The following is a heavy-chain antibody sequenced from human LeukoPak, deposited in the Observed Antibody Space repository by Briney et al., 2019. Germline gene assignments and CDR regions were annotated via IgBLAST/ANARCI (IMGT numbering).Heavy chain of an antibody. CDR2: TIPIFGTA. D-gene: IGHD5-24*01. J-gene: IGHJ4*02. CDR3: ARGGISGRWLQYTAGFDY. V-gene: IGHV1-69*13. Sequence: VASVKVSCKASGGTFSSYAISWVRQAPGQGLEWMGGTIPIFGTANYAQKFQGRVTITADESTSTAYMELSSLRSEDTAVYYCARGGISGRWLQYTAGFDYWGQGTLVTVSS. CDR1: GGTFSSYA.